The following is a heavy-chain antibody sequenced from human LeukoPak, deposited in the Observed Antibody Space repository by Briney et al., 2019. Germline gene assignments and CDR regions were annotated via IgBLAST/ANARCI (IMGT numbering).Heavy chain of an antibody. D-gene: IGHD6-19*01. V-gene: IGHV4-59*08. Sequence: SETLSLTCAVYGGSFSGYYWSWIRQPPGKGLEWIGYIYYSGRSNSNPSLKSRVTISVDTSKNQFSLKLSSVTAADTAVYYCARHFTSSGWFYFDYWGQGTLVTVSS. CDR1: GGSFSGYY. J-gene: IGHJ4*02. CDR3: ARHFTSSGWFYFDY. CDR2: IYYSGRS.